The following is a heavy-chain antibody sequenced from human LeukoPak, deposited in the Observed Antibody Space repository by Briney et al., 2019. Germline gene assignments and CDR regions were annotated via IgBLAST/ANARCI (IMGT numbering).Heavy chain of an antibody. CDR3: ARGGYTSGWSFDY. J-gene: IGHJ4*02. CDR1: VGSISIYY. V-gene: IGHV4-4*07. Sequence: PSETLSLTCTICVGSISIYYWSWIPHPAGKGREWMGRIYSSGNTNYNPTLNSHVTMSVDTSQNQFPLKLSSMTAADTAVYFCARGGYTSGWSFDYWGQGTLVTVSS. CDR2: IYSSGNT. D-gene: IGHD6-19*01.